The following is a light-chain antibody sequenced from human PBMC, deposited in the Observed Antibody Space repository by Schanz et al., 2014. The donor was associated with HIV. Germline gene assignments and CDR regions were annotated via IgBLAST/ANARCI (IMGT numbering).Light chain of an antibody. CDR3: QQYSSSPRT. CDR1: QSVSTM. CDR2: RIS. Sequence: EVVMTQSPATLSVPPGGTVTLSCRASQSVSTMLDWFQQKPGQAPRLLIYRISTRATGIPARFSGSGSGTDFTLTISRLEPEDFAVYYCQQYSSSPRTFGQGTKVEI. V-gene: IGKV3-15*01. J-gene: IGKJ1*01.